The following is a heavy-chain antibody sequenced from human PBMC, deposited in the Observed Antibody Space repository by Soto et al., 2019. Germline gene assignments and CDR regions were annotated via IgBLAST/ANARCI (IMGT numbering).Heavy chain of an antibody. CDR2: IRSKANSYAT. CDR3: AKRGFCSGGSCYSFHFDS. J-gene: IGHJ4*02. CDR1: GFTFSGSA. D-gene: IGHD2-15*01. V-gene: IGHV3-73*01. Sequence: GGSLRLSCAASGFTFSGSAMHWVRQASGKGLEWVGRIRSKANSYATAYAASVKGRFTISRDDSKNTAYLQMNSLKTEDTAVYYCAKRGFCSGGSCYSFHFDSWGQGT.